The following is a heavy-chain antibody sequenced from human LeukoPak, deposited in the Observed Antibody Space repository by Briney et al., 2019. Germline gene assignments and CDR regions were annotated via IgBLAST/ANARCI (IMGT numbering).Heavy chain of an antibody. CDR3: ARVNADTALMSNWFDP. Sequence: GASVKVSCKASGYTFTSYGISWVRQAPGQGLEWMGWISAYNGNTNYAQKLQGRVTMTTDTSTSTAYMELRSLRSDDTAVYYCARVNADTALMSNWFDPWGQGTLVTVSS. CDR1: GYTFTSYG. D-gene: IGHD5-18*01. V-gene: IGHV1-18*01. J-gene: IGHJ5*02. CDR2: ISAYNGNT.